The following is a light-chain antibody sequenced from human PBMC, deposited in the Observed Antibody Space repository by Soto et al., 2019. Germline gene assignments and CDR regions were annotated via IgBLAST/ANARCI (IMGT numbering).Light chain of an antibody. CDR3: QQFYNYPRT. V-gene: IGKV1-8*01. CDR1: QDIGSY. Sequence: AVRMTQTPSSLSSSTGGRVSITCLATQDIGSYLAWYQQIPGKAPKLLIYDASTLQSGVPSRFRGSGSGTDFTLTISYLQSEDFGTYYCQQFYNYPRTFGQGTKVDI. J-gene: IGKJ1*01. CDR2: DAS.